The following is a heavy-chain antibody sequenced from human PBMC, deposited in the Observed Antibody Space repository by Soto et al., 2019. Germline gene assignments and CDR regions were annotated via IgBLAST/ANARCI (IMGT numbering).Heavy chain of an antibody. CDR1: GFSFSDYT. J-gene: IGHJ5*02. D-gene: IGHD1-20*01. V-gene: IGHV3-21*01. CDR2: ISKGSDYI. CDR3: AKDSGCVNNACAYDP. Sequence: GGSLRLSPAASGFSFSDYTMNWVRPAPGKGLEWVSSISKGSDYIFYADKVKGRFTISRDNARNSLHLQMTSLRVEDTAVYYCAKDSGCVNNACAYDPWGQGTLVTVSS.